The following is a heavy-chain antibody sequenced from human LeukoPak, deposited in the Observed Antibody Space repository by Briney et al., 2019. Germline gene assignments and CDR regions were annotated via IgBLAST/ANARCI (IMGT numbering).Heavy chain of an antibody. J-gene: IGHJ6*03. CDR3: ARSYYDFWSGLDYYYMDV. CDR1: GGTLSSYT. Sequence: GASVKVSCKASGGTLSSYTISWVRQAPGQGLEWTGRIIPILGIANYAQKFQGRVTITADKSTSTAYMELSSLRSEDTAVYYCARSYYDFWSGLDYYYMDVWGKGTTVTVSS. D-gene: IGHD3-3*01. CDR2: IIPILGIA. V-gene: IGHV1-69*02.